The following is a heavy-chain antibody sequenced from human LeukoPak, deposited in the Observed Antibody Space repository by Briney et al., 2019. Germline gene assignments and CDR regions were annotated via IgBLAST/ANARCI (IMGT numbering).Heavy chain of an antibody. CDR3: ASPMRYGDPIGYNY. V-gene: IGHV4-39*07. CDR1: GGSISSSSYY. CDR2: IYYSGST. Sequence: SETLSLTCTVSGGSISSSSYYWGWIRQPPGKGLEWIGSIYYSGSTYYNPSLKSRVTISVDTSKNQFSLKLSSVTAADTAVYYCASPMRYGDPIGYNYWGQGTLVTVSS. J-gene: IGHJ4*02. D-gene: IGHD4-17*01.